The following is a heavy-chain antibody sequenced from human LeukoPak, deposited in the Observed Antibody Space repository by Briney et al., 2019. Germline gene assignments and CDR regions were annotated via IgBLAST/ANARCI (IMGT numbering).Heavy chain of an antibody. V-gene: IGHV4-34*01. CDR3: ARDIWFLAAAGRYYYYMDV. J-gene: IGHJ6*03. D-gene: IGHD6-13*01. Sequence: SETLSLTCAVYGGSFSGYYWSWIRQPPGKGLEWIGEINHSGSTNYNPSLKSRVTISVDTSKNQFSLKLSSVTAADTAVYYCARDIWFLAAAGRYYYYMDVWGKGTTVTVSS. CDR2: INHSGST. CDR1: GGSFSGYY.